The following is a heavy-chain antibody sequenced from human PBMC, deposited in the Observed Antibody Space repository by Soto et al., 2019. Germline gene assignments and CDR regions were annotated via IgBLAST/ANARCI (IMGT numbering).Heavy chain of an antibody. V-gene: IGHV4-59*01. CDR2: IYYSGST. CDR1: GDSMTSYY. J-gene: IGHJ4*02. D-gene: IGHD3-22*01. CDR3: ARGLIYDSSGYYFDY. Sequence: SETLSLTCTVSGDSMTSYYWSWIRQPPGKGLEWIGYIYYSGSTNYNPSLKSRVTISVDTSTSTVYMELSSLRSEDTAVYYCARGLIYDSSGYYFDYWGQGTLVTVSS.